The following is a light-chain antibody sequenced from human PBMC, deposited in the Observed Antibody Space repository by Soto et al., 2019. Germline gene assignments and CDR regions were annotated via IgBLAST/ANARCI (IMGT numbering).Light chain of an antibody. V-gene: IGKV1-39*01. CDR2: AAS. J-gene: IGKJ5*01. Sequence: DIQMTQSPSSLSASVGDRVTITCRASQTINTYLNWYQQKPGTAPKLLIYAASSLQSGVPSRFXGSGSGTDFPLTINSLQPEDFATYYCQQSYSIPPVTFGQGTRLEIK. CDR1: QTINTY. CDR3: QQSYSIPPVT.